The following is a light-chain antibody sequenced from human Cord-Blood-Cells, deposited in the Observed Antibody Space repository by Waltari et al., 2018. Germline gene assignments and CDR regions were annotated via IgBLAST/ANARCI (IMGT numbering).Light chain of an antibody. CDR2: AAS. CDR1: QGISSY. Sequence: AIRMTQSPSSLSASTGDRVTITCRASQGISSYLAWYQQKPGKAPKLLIYAASTLQSGVPSRFSGSGSVTDFTLTISCLQSEDFSTYYCQQYYSYPLTFGVGTKVEIK. V-gene: IGKV1-8*01. CDR3: QQYYSYPLT. J-gene: IGKJ4*01.